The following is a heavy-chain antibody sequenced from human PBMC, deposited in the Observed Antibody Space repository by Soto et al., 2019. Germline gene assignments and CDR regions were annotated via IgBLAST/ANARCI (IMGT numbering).Heavy chain of an antibody. Sequence: PSETLSLACAVYGGSFSGYYWSWIRQPPGKGLEWIGEINHSGSTNYNPSLKSRVTISVDTSKNQFSLKLSSVTAADTAVYYCARVPINLRYFYYWGQVTLVPFSS. CDR1: GGSFSGYY. CDR2: INHSGST. D-gene: IGHD3-9*01. CDR3: ARVPINLRYFYY. V-gene: IGHV4-34*01. J-gene: IGHJ4*02.